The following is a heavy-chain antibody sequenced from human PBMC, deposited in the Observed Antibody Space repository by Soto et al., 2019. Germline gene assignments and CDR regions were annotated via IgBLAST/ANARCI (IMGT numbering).Heavy chain of an antibody. Sequence: GFTFSSYGMHWVRQAPGKGLEWVAVIWYDGSNKYYADSVKGRFTISRDNSKNTLYLQMNSLRAEDTAVYYCVRTSLVVAAATREDYWGQGTLVTVSS. V-gene: IGHV3-33*01. J-gene: IGHJ4*02. CDR2: IWYDGSNK. CDR1: GFTFSSYG. CDR3: VRTSLVVAAATREDY. D-gene: IGHD2-15*01.